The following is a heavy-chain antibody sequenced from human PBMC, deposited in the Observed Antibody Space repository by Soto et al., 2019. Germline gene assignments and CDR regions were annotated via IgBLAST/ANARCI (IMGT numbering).Heavy chain of an antibody. Sequence: PSETLSLTCNVSGGSISSNSHYWSWIRQPPGKGLEWIGYIYYSGSTYYNPSLKSRVTISVDTSKNQFSLKLSSVTAADTAVYYCARVDDDTRYYWGQGTLVTVSS. CDR3: ARVDDDTRYY. V-gene: IGHV4-30-4*08. CDR1: GGSISSNSHY. D-gene: IGHD3-9*01. CDR2: IYYSGST. J-gene: IGHJ4*02.